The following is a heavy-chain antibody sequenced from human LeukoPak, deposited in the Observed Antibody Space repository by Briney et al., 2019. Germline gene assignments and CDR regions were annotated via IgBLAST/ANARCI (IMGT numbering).Heavy chain of an antibody. CDR2: TRNKANSYST. Sequence: GGSLRLSCAASGFTFSEHYMDWVRQTPGKGLEWIGRTRNKANSYSTEYAASVKGRFTISRDESKNSLYLQMSSLKTEDTAVYYCAEALAGWELATPFDYWGQGTLVTVSS. CDR3: AEALAGWELATPFDY. D-gene: IGHD1-26*01. J-gene: IGHJ4*02. CDR1: GFTFSEHY. V-gene: IGHV3-72*01.